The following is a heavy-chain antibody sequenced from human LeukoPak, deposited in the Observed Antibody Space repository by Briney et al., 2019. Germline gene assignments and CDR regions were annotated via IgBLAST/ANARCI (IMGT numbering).Heavy chain of an antibody. V-gene: IGHV4-61*01. CDR1: GGSVSSGSYY. CDR3: ARVGCSGGSCYSGVVFDI. CDR2: IYYSGST. D-gene: IGHD2-15*01. Sequence: PSETLSLTCTVSGGSVSSGSYYWSWIRQPPGKGLEWIGYIYYSGSTNYNPSLKSRVTISVDTSKNQFSLKLSSVTAADTAVYYCARVGCSGGSCYSGVVFDIWGQGTMVTVSS. J-gene: IGHJ3*02.